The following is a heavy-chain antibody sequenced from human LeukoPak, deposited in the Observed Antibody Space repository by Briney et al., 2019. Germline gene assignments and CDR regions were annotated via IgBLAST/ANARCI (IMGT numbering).Heavy chain of an antibody. D-gene: IGHD3-10*01. CDR2: IYPTDSDT. J-gene: IGHJ5*02. Sequence: GESLKISCKGSGYRLTSYWIGWVRQMPGKGLEWMGLIYPTDSDTRYSPSFQGQVTIPADKSISTAYLQWSSLKSSDTAMYYCARLRGVRAPFDPWGQGTLVTVSS. CDR3: ARLRGVRAPFDP. V-gene: IGHV5-51*01. CDR1: GYRLTSYW.